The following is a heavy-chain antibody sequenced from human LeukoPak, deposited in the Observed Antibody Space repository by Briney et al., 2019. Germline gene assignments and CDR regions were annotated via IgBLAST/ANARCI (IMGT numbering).Heavy chain of an antibody. CDR3: ARVGDCSSTSCYVEGGVDFDY. Sequence: SVKVSCKASGGTFSSYAISWVRQAPGQGLEWMGGIIPIFVTANYAQKFQGRVTITTDESTSTAYMELSSLRSEDTAVYYCARVGDCSSTSCYVEGGVDFDYWGQGTLVTVSS. V-gene: IGHV1-69*05. CDR2: IIPIFVTA. J-gene: IGHJ4*02. D-gene: IGHD2-2*01. CDR1: GGTFSSYA.